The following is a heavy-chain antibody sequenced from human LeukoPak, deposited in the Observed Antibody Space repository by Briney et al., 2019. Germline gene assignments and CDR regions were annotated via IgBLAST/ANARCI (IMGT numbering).Heavy chain of an antibody. CDR3: ARDCSSTNYYYYYGMDV. Sequence: GASVKVSCKASGHTFTAYYMHWVRQAPGQGLEWMGWINPNSGGTNYAQKFQGRVTMTRDTSISTAYMELSRLRSDDTAVYYCARDCSSTNYYYYYGMDVWGQGTTVTVSS. CDR1: GHTFTAYY. J-gene: IGHJ6*02. D-gene: IGHD2-2*01. CDR2: INPNSGGT. V-gene: IGHV1-2*02.